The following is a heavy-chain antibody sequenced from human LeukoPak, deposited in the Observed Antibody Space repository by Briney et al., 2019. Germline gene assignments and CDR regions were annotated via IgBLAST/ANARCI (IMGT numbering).Heavy chain of an antibody. Sequence: SQTLSLTCAISGDSVSSNSAAWIWLRQSPSRGLEWLGRTYYRSKWYNDYAVSVKSRITINPDTSKNQFSLQLNSVTPEDTAVYYWGVSVADYYYGMDVWGQGTTVTVSS. CDR2: TYYRSKWYN. CDR3: GVSVADYYYGMDV. V-gene: IGHV6-1*01. J-gene: IGHJ6*02. D-gene: IGHD2-15*01. CDR1: GDSVSSNSAA.